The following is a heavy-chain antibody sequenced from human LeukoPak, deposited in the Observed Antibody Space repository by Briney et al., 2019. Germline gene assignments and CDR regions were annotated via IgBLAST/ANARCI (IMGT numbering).Heavy chain of an antibody. J-gene: IGHJ3*02. CDR2: INRSGST. V-gene: IGHV4-34*01. D-gene: IGHD6-19*01. CDR3: ESPPIAVAGTLGHSDAFDI. Sequence: SETLSLTCAVYGGSFSGYYWSWIRQPPGKGLEWIGEINRSGSTNYNPALKSRGTISLYTSKNPFSLKLSSVTAADTAVYYCESPPIAVAGTLGHSDAFDIWGQGTMVTVSS. CDR1: GGSFSGYY.